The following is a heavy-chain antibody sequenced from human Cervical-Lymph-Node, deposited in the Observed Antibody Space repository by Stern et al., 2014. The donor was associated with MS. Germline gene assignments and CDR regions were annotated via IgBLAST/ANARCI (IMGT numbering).Heavy chain of an antibody. J-gene: IGHJ4*02. D-gene: IGHD6-19*01. CDR2: IYYSGST. Sequence: QVQLQESGPGLVKPSETLSLTCTVSGGSISSSSYYWGWIRQPPGKGLEWIGSIYYSGSTYYNPSLKSRVTISVDTSKNQFSLKLSSVTAADTAVYYCARQTASGWYRAVGGFDYWGQGTLVTVSS. CDR1: GGSISSSSYY. CDR3: ARQTASGWYRAVGGFDY. V-gene: IGHV4-39*01.